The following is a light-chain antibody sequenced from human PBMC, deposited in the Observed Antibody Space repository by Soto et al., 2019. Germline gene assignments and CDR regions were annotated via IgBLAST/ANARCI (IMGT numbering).Light chain of an antibody. J-gene: IGKJ1*01. CDR1: QSLLHSDGYNY. Sequence: DIAMTQSPLSLPVTPGEPASISCRSSQSLLHSDGYNYLDWFLQKPGQSPQLLIYMGSNRASGVPDRFSGSGSGTDFTLKISRVEAEDVGGYYCMQALQTRTFGQGTKVESK. CDR2: MGS. CDR3: MQALQTRT. V-gene: IGKV2-28*01.